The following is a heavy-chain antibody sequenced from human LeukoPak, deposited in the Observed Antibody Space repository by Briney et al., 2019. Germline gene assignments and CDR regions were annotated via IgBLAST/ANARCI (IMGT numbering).Heavy chain of an antibody. J-gene: IGHJ6*02. CDR3: ARDISAAGHYYHYYTMDV. V-gene: IGHV3-9*01. CDR2: ITWDSGTL. D-gene: IGHD2/OR15-2a*01. CDR1: GFTFDDFA. Sequence: GGSLRLSCAASGFTFDDFAMHWVRHAPGGGLEWVSGITWDSGTLGYADSVKGRFTISRDNAKNSLYLQMDSLRADDTAVYYCARDISAAGHYYHYYTMDVWGQGTTVTVSS.